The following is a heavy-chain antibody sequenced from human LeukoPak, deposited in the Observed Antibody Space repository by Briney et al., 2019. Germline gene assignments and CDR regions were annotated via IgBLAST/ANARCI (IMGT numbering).Heavy chain of an antibody. V-gene: IGHV3-23*01. D-gene: IGHD5-12*01. CDR3: AKGGYDYVEVAYFDF. J-gene: IGHJ4*02. CDR2: IIASSGST. Sequence: GGSLRLSCAASGFTFSSYAMSWVRQAPGKGLEWVSAIIASSGSTFYADSVKGRFTISRDNSKNTLYLQMNSLRVEDTAVYYCAKGGYDYVEVAYFDFWGQGTLVTVSS. CDR1: GFTFSSYA.